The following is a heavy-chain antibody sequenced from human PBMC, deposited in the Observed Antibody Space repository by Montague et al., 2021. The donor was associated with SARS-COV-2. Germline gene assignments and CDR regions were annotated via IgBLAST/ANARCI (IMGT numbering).Heavy chain of an antibody. Sequence: TLSLTCTVSGGSISSGGYYWSWTRQHPGKGLEWIGYIYYSGSTYYNPSLKSRVTISVDTSKNQFSLKLSSVTAADTAVYYCARATRITIFGVVNQFDYWGQGTLVTVSS. CDR1: GGSISSGGYY. J-gene: IGHJ4*02. V-gene: IGHV4-31*03. CDR3: ARATRITIFGVVNQFDY. CDR2: IYYSGST. D-gene: IGHD3-3*01.